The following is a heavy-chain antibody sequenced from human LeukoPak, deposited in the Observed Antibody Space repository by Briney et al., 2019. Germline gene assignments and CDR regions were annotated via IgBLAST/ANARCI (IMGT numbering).Heavy chain of an antibody. CDR3: ASNGYSYGPFDY. V-gene: IGHV4-61*02. CDR2: IYTSGTT. CDR1: GGSISSASYY. J-gene: IGHJ4*02. D-gene: IGHD5-18*01. Sequence: PSQTLSLTCTVSGGSISSASYYWSWIRQPAGKGLEWIGRIYTSGTTNYNPSLKSRVIISIDKSKNQFSLKLSSVTAADTAVYYCASNGYSYGPFDYWGQGTLVTVSS.